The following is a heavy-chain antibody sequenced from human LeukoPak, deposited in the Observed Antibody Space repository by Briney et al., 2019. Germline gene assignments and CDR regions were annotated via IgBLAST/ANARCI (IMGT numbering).Heavy chain of an antibody. Sequence: GGSLRLSCAASGFTFSSYAMSWVRQAPGEGLEWVSSISGSGSSTFYADSVKGRFTISRDNSKNTLYLQMNSLRAEDTAVYYCAKGDKEMTTVTRNWFDPWGQGTLVTVSS. CDR3: AKGDKEMTTVTRNWFDP. CDR1: GFTFSSYA. CDR2: ISGSGSST. V-gene: IGHV3-23*01. J-gene: IGHJ5*02. D-gene: IGHD4-17*01.